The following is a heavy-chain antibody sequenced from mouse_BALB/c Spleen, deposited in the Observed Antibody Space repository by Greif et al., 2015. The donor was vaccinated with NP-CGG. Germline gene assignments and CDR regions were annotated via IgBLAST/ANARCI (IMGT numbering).Heavy chain of an antibody. CDR2: IDPYNGGT. D-gene: IGHD1-1*01. V-gene: IGHV1S135*01. CDR3: ARDYGRILSDS. J-gene: IGHJ2*01. CDR1: GYAFTSYN. Sequence: EVQLQQSGPELVKPGASVKVSCKASGYAFTSYNMYWVKQSHGKSLEWIGYIDPYNGGTSYNQKFKGKATLTVDKPSSTAYMDLNSLTSEDSAVYYCARDYGRILSDSWGQGTTLTVSS.